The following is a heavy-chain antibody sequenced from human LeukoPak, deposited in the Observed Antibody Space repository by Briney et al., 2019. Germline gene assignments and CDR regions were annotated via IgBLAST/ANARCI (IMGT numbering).Heavy chain of an antibody. CDR1: GGSISSSSYY. D-gene: IGHD4-23*01. CDR3: ARYTVAGPFDY. CDR2: IYYSGST. Sequence: SETLSLTCTVSGGSISSSSYYWGWIRQPPGKGLEWIGSIYYSGSTYYNPSLKSRVTISVDTSKNQFSLKLSSVTAADTAVYYCARYTVAGPFDYWGQGTLVTVSS. V-gene: IGHV4-39*07. J-gene: IGHJ4*02.